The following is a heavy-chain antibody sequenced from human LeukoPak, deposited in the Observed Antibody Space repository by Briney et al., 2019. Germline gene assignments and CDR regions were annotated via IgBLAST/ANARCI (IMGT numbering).Heavy chain of an antibody. J-gene: IGHJ4*02. D-gene: IGHD1-26*01. Sequence: SETLSLTCTVSGGSISSSSHYWGWIRQPPGNGLEWIGSIYYSGRTYDNPSLKSRVTISVDTSKNQFSLRLSSVTAADTAVYYCATTTIRLGFWGQGTLVTVSS. CDR2: IYYSGRT. CDR3: ATTTIRLGF. V-gene: IGHV4-39*07. CDR1: GGSISSSSHY.